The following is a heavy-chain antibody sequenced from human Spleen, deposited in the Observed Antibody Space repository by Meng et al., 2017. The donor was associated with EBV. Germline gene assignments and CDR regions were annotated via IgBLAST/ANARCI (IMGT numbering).Heavy chain of an antibody. J-gene: IGHJ4*02. Sequence: QVQLVQSGAELKKAGDSVKVSCKASGYSFTGHYMHWVRQAPGQGPEWMGWINPNTGGTHYAQKFQGRVTMTRDTSISTAYMELRRLTSDDTAVYFCAKGDSGSDRNYFDYWGQGTLVTVSS. CDR3: AKGDSGSDRNYFDY. CDR1: GYSFTGHY. V-gene: IGHV1-2*02. D-gene: IGHD1-26*01. CDR2: INPNTGGT.